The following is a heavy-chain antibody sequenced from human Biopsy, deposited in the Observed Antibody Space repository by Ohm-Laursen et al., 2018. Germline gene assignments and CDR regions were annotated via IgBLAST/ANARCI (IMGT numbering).Heavy chain of an antibody. CDR3: TLEGAGFDN. V-gene: IGHV3-73*01. J-gene: IGHJ4*02. D-gene: IGHD3-10*01. Sequence: SLRLSCSAPGFTFSASAVHWVRQASGKGLEWVGRIRSKAKSYATAYAASVTGRFTISRDDSKNTTYLQMNILKTEDTAVYYCTLEGAGFDNWGQGTLVTVSS. CDR1: GFTFSASA. CDR2: IRSKAKSYAT.